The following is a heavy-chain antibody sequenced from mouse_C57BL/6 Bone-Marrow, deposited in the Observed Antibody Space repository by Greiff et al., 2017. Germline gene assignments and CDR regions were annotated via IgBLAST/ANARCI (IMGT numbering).Heavy chain of an antibody. D-gene: IGHD2-2*01. CDR2: INPNNGGT. J-gene: IGHJ2*01. Sequence: EVQLHQSGPELVKPGASVKISCKASGYTFTDYYMNWVKQSHGKSLEWIGDINPNNGGTSYNQKFKGKATLTVDKSSSTAYMELRSLTSEDSAFYYCARVWLPLDYWGQGTTLTVSS. CDR1: GYTFTDYY. CDR3: ARVWLPLDY. V-gene: IGHV1-26*01.